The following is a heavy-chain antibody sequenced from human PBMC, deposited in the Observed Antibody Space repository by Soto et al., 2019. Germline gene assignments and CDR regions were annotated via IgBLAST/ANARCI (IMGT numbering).Heavy chain of an antibody. CDR2: IQSNSGIL. J-gene: IGHJ6*03. CDR3: ATAAAYSSSTSESHYNFIDV. V-gene: IGHV3-9*01. Sequence: GGSLRLSCVVSGFTLTEYALHWVRQAPGQGLEWVAGIQSNSGILGYADSVKGRFTISRDHPKNSLFLQMNYLKSGDTALYYCATAAAYSSSTSESHYNFIDVWGKGTSVTVSS. D-gene: IGHD6-6*01. CDR1: GFTLTEYA.